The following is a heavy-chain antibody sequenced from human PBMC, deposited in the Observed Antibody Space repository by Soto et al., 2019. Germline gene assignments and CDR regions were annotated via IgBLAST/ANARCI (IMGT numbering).Heavy chain of an antibody. D-gene: IGHD2-8*01. V-gene: IGHV4-30-4*01. Sequence: QVQLQESGPGLVKPSETLSLTCTVSGVSISGGDHSWRWIRQPPGKGLEWIGHIFDSGSTYYNPSLKRRLPISVDTSKTQFSLRLSSVTAADTAVYYCAREIMPLTNDWYFDLWGRGTLVTVSS. CDR1: GVSISGGDHS. J-gene: IGHJ2*01. CDR3: AREIMPLTNDWYFDL. CDR2: IFDSGST.